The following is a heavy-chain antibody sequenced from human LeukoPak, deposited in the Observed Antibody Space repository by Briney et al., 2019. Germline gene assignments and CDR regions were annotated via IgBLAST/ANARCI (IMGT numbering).Heavy chain of an antibody. CDR1: GGTFSTYA. CDR2: IIPVFGTE. CDR3: ARELDGYNRH. Sequence: SVKVSCKASGGTFSTYAISWVRQAPGQGLEWMGGIIPVFGTEKYAQKFQGRVTITVDESTDTAYMELSSLRSADTAVYYCARELDGYNRHWGQGTLVTVSS. J-gene: IGHJ4*02. D-gene: IGHD5-24*01. V-gene: IGHV1-69*01.